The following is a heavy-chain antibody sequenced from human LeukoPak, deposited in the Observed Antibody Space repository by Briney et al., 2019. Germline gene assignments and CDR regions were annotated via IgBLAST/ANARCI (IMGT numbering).Heavy chain of an antibody. CDR2: ISSSSSYI. V-gene: IGHV3-21*01. J-gene: IGHJ3*01. CDR1: GFTFSSYG. CDR3: ARDWGYCSGGSCYH. D-gene: IGHD2-15*01. Sequence: GGSLRLSCAASGFTFSSYGMNWVRQAPGKGLEWVSSISSSSSYIYYADSVKGRFTISRDNAKNSLYLQMNSLGAEDTAVYYCARDWGYCSGGSCYHWGQGTMVTVSS.